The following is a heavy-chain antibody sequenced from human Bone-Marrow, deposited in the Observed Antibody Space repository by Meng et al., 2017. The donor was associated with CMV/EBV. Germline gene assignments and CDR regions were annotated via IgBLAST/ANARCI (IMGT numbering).Heavy chain of an antibody. CDR3: SRVSLGATGDDY. CDR2: INPNSGGT. CDR1: GYPFTGYY. V-gene: IGHV1-2*02. Sequence: ASVKVSCKASGYPFTGYYMHWVRQAPGQGLEWMGWINPNSGGTNYAQKLQGRVTMTRDTSISTAYMELSRLRSDDTAVYYCSRVSLGATGDDYWGQGTLVTVSS. D-gene: IGHD1-26*01. J-gene: IGHJ4*02.